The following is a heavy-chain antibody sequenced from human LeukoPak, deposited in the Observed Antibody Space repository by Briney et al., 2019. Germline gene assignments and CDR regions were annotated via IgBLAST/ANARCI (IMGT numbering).Heavy chain of an antibody. V-gene: IGHV1-2*06. Sequence: ASVEVSCKASGYTFTGYYMHWVRQAPGQGLEWMGRINPNSGGTNYAQKFQGRVTMTRDTSISTAYMELSRLRSDDTAVYYCARLAAADRDVDYWGQGTLVTVSS. CDR2: INPNSGGT. CDR3: ARLAAADRDVDY. J-gene: IGHJ4*02. D-gene: IGHD6-13*01. CDR1: GYTFTGYY.